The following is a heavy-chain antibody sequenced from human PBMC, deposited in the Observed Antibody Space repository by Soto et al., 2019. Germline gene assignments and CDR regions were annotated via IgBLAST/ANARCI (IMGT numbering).Heavy chain of an antibody. J-gene: IGHJ4*02. CDR3: ANSGYYESSDSYFDY. Sequence: GGSLRLSCAASGFTFDDYAMHWVRQAPGKGLEWVSGISWNSGSIGYADSVKGRFTISRDNAKNSLYLQMNSLRAEDTALYYCANSGYYESSDSYFDYWGQGARVTV. CDR1: GFTFDDYA. D-gene: IGHD3-16*01. CDR2: ISWNSGSI. V-gene: IGHV3-9*01.